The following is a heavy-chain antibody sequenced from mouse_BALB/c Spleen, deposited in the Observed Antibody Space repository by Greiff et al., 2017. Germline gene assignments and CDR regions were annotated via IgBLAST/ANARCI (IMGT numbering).Heavy chain of an antibody. J-gene: IGHJ2*01. D-gene: IGHD2-4*01. CDR3: ASSSTMITTDFDY. CDR2: ILPGSGST. V-gene: IGHV1-9*01. CDR1: GYTFSSYW. Sequence: QVQLQQSGAELMKPGASVKISCKATGYTFSSYWIEWVKQRPGHGLEWIGEILPGSGSTNYNEKFKGKATFTADTSSNTACMQLSSLTSEDSAVYYCASSSTMITTDFDYWGQGTTLTVSS.